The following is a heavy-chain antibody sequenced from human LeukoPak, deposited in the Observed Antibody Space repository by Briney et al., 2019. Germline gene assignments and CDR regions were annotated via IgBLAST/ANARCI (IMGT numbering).Heavy chain of an antibody. J-gene: IGHJ4*02. CDR1: GGSISSYY. CDR2: VHLDGRT. CDR3: AREGGFYRPLDY. D-gene: IGHD3-3*01. V-gene: IGHV4-59*12. Sequence: LETLSLTCTVSGGSISSYYWNWIRQPPGKGLEWIGEVHLDGRTNYNPSLESRLTMSVDVSENQVSLKLTSVTAADTAVYYCAREGGFYRPLDYSGQGTLVTVSS.